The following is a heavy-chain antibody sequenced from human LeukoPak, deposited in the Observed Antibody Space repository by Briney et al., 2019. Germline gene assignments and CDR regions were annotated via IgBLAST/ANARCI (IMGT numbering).Heavy chain of an antibody. J-gene: IGHJ4*02. D-gene: IGHD3-10*01. CDR2: IYYSGST. V-gene: IGHV4-59*01. CDR1: GGSISSYF. CDR3: ARFPGSGSYYSGVDY. Sequence: PETLSLTCTVSGGSISSYFWSWIRQPPGKGLEWIGYIYYSGSTNYNPSLKSRVTISVDTSKNQFSLKLSSVTAADTAVYYCARFPGSGSYYSGVDYWGQGTLVTVSS.